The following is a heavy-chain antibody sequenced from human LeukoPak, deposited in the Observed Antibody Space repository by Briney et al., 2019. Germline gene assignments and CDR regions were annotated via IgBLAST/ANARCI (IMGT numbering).Heavy chain of an antibody. D-gene: IGHD2-2*01. CDR1: GYTFTGYY. CDR2: INPNSGGT. Sequence: GASVKVSFKASGYTFTGYYMHWVRQAPGQGLEWMGWINPNSGGTNYAQKFQGRVTMTRDTSISTAYMELSSLRSDDTAVYYCARAISSARDYWGQGTLVTVSS. J-gene: IGHJ4*02. CDR3: ARAISSARDY. V-gene: IGHV1-2*02.